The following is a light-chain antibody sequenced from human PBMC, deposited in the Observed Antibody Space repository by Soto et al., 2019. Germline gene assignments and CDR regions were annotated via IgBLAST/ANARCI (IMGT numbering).Light chain of an antibody. J-gene: IGKJ2*01. CDR2: GTS. CDR3: HQYGVSPYT. V-gene: IGKV3-20*01. CDR1: QSVDSNY. Sequence: EIVLTQSPGTLALSPGERATLSCRASQSVDSNYFAWHQQKPGQAPRLLIYGTSSRATGIPDRFSGSGSWTDFTLTSSRLEPEDFSVYYCHQYGVSPYTFGQGTMLEIK.